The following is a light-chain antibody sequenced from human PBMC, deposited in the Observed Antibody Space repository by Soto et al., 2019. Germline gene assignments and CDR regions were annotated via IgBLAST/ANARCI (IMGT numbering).Light chain of an antibody. J-gene: IGKJ1*01. V-gene: IGKV1-27*01. CDR2: AAS. Sequence: DIQMTQSPSSLSASVGDRVTITCRASQGISTYLVWYQQKPGTVPKLLIFAASTLQSGVTSRFSGSGSGTDFTLTIRSLQPEDVATYYCQNYNGAPWTFGHRTNVEI. CDR1: QGISTY. CDR3: QNYNGAPWT.